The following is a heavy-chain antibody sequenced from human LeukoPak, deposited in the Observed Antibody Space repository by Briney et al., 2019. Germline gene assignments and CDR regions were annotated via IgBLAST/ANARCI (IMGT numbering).Heavy chain of an antibody. CDR2: IRGGGAVT. CDR3: AKCPASYYNDAFDI. D-gene: IGHD3-10*02. Sequence: GGSLRLSCAASGFTFDNYAMNWVRQAPGKGLEWLSYIRGGGAVTRYSDSVKGRFTISRDNSKNTLYLQMNHLRAEDTAIYYCAKCPASYYNDAFDIWGRGTMVTVSS. V-gene: IGHV3-23*01. J-gene: IGHJ3*02. CDR1: GFTFDNYA.